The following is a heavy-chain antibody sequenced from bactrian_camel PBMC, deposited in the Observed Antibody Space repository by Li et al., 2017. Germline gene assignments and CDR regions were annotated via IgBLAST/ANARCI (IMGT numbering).Heavy chain of an antibody. CDR3: AAERCRPGGSCYPCQLEGTYNY. V-gene: IGHV3S28*01. CDR1: RGTYSTYC. Sequence: QLVESGGGTVQTGGSLSVSCTVSRGTYSTYCMGWFRQAPGKEREGIATIYTGDNSAAYSDSVKGRFTISQENANDTVYLQMDNLKPEDTAMYLCAAERCRPGGSCYPCQLEGTYNYWGKGTQVTVS. D-gene: IGHD1*01. CDR2: IYTGDNSA. J-gene: IGHJ4*01.